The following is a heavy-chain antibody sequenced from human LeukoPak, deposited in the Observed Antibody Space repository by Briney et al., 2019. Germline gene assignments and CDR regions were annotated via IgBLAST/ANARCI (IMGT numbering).Heavy chain of an antibody. CDR2: ISAYNGNT. D-gene: IGHD5-12*01. CDR3: ARWGIIVATTDDTNYYYYYGMDV. J-gene: IGHJ6*02. CDR1: GYTFTRYG. Sequence: AASVKVSCKASGYTFTRYGISWVRQAPGQGLEWMGWISAYNGNTNYAQKLQGRVTMTTDTSTSTAYMELRSLRSDDTAVYYCARWGIIVATTDDTNYYYYYGMDVWGQGTTVTVSS. V-gene: IGHV1-18*01.